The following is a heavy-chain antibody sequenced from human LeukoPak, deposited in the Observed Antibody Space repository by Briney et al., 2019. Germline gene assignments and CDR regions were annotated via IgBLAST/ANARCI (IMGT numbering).Heavy chain of an antibody. D-gene: IGHD5-12*01. J-gene: IGHJ4*02. Sequence: GGSLRLSCAASGFTFSSYAMSWVRQAPGKGLEWVSAISSNGGSTYYANSVKGRFTISRDNSKNTLYLQMGSLRAEDMAVYYCARGGYSGYDPFDYWGQGTLVTVSS. V-gene: IGHV3-64*01. CDR1: GFTFSSYA. CDR3: ARGGYSGYDPFDY. CDR2: ISSNGGST.